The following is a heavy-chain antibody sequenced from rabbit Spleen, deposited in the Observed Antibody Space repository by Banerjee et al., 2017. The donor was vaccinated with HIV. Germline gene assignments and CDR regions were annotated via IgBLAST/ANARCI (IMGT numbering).Heavy chain of an antibody. CDR1: GFSFSNKAV. J-gene: IGHJ4*01. CDR2: IYNGDGSA. V-gene: IGHV1S45*01. D-gene: IGHD3-1*01. CDR3: ARDLASVVGWNFSL. Sequence: QEQLVESGGGLVRPEGSLKLSCTASGFSFSNKAVMCWVRQAPGKGLQWIACIYNGDGSAYYATWAKGRFTISRTSSTTVALQMTSLTAADTATYFCARDLASVVGWNFSLWGPGTLVTVS.